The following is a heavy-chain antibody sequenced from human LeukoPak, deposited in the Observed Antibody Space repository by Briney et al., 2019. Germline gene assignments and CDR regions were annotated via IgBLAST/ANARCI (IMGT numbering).Heavy chain of an antibody. Sequence: SETLSLTCAVSGGSISSGGYSWSWIRQPPGKGLEWIGYIYHSGSTYYNPSLKSRVTISVDRSKNQFSLKLSSVTAADTAVYYCARISSLGYCSSTSCYAIDYWGQGTLVTVSS. CDR1: GGSISSGGYS. CDR3: ARISSLGYCSSTSCYAIDY. D-gene: IGHD2-2*01. CDR2: IYHSGST. V-gene: IGHV4-30-2*01. J-gene: IGHJ4*02.